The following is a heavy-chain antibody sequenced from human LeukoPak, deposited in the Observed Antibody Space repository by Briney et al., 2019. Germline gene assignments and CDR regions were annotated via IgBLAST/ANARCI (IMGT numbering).Heavy chain of an antibody. CDR1: VFTISSIY. CDR3: ASSYPPFDY. CDR2: IYSDDST. V-gene: IGHV3-53*01. J-gene: IGHJ4*02. Sequence: GGSLRLSCAASVFTISSIYMSWVRQAPGKGLEWVSVIYSDDSTYYADSVKGRFTISRDKSKNTLYLQMNSLRAEDTAVYYCASSYPPFDYWGQGTLVTVSS. D-gene: IGHD3-16*01.